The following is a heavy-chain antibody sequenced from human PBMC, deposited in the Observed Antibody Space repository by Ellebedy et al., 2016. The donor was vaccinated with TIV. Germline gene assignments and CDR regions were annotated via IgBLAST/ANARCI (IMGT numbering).Heavy chain of an antibody. CDR3: ARGIGSPNWLDP. CDR2: INPNTGAT. Sequence: ASVKVSCKASGYTFTGYYIHWVRQAPGQGLEWMGWINPNTGATNYAQEFQGRVTVTTDTSISTAYMEVSRLRSDDTATYYCARGIGSPNWLDPWGQGTLVTVSS. V-gene: IGHV1-2*02. J-gene: IGHJ5*02. D-gene: IGHD1-26*01. CDR1: GYTFTGYY.